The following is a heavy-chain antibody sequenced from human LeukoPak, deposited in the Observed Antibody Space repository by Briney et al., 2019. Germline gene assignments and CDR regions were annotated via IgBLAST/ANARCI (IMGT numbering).Heavy chain of an antibody. Sequence: PSETLSLTCTVSSASISSTNYNWGWLRQPPGKGPEWIGNIYFSGTTYYNPSLKSRVIISVDTSKSQFSLKLNSVTAADTAVYYCARRDSSNNWFDPWGQGTLVTVSS. CDR2: IYFSGTT. D-gene: IGHD6-19*01. CDR3: ARRDSSNNWFDP. J-gene: IGHJ5*02. V-gene: IGHV4-39*01. CDR1: SASISSTNYN.